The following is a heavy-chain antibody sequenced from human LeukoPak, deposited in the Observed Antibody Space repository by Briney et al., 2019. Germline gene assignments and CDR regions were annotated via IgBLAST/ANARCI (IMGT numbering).Heavy chain of an antibody. Sequence: SETLSLTCTVSDGSISSGDYYWSWIRQPPGKGLEWIGYIYYSGSTYYNPSLKSRVTISVDTSKNQFSLKLSSVTAADTAVYYCASSRRYYYDSSGYYAFDIWGQGTMVTVSS. J-gene: IGHJ3*02. CDR1: DGSISSGDYY. V-gene: IGHV4-30-4*08. D-gene: IGHD3-22*01. CDR2: IYYSGST. CDR3: ASSRRYYYDSSGYYAFDI.